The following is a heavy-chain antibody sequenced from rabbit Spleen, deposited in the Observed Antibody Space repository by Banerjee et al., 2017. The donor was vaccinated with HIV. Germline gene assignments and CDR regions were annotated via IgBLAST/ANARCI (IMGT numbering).Heavy chain of an antibody. V-gene: IGHV1S40*01. CDR3: ARDTSSSFSSYGMDL. CDR2: IDTGSSGFT. D-gene: IGHD1-1*01. Sequence: QSLEEPGGDLVKPGASLTLTCIASGVSFSGNSYMCWVRQAPGKGLEWIACIDTGSSGFTYFASWAKGRFTISKTSSTTVTLQMTSLTAADTATYFCARDTSSSFSSYGMDLWGPGTLVTVS. CDR1: GVSFSGNSY. J-gene: IGHJ6*01.